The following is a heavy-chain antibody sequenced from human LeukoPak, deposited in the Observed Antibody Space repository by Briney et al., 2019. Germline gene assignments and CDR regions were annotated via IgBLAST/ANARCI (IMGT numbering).Heavy chain of an antibody. V-gene: IGHV4-34*01. CDR2: INHSGGT. D-gene: IGHD1-7*01. Sequence: PSETLSLACAFYGGSFSGYYWSWIRQPPGKGLEWIGEINHSGGTNYNPSLKSRVTISVDTSKNQFSLKLSSVTAADTAVYYCARGGELPTDYWGQGTLVTVSS. J-gene: IGHJ4*02. CDR3: ARGGELPTDY. CDR1: GGSFSGYY.